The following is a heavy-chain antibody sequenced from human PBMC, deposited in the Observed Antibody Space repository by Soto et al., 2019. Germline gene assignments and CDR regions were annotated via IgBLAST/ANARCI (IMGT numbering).Heavy chain of an antibody. CDR2: ISAYNGNT. Sequence: QVQLVQSGAEVKKPGSSVKVSCKASGGTFSSYAISWVRQAPGQGLEWMGWISAYNGNTNYAQKLQGRVTMTTDTSTSTAYMELRSLRSDDTAVYYCARASDTAMEYYFDYWGQGTLVTVSS. J-gene: IGHJ4*02. CDR1: GGTFSSYA. V-gene: IGHV1-18*01. D-gene: IGHD5-18*01. CDR3: ARASDTAMEYYFDY.